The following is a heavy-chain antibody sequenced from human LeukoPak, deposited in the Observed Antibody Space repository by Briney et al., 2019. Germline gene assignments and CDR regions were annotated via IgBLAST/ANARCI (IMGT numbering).Heavy chain of an antibody. Sequence: PSETLSLTCAISGGSFSTYYWSWIRQPPGKRLEWIGYINYSGSTNYNPSLKSRVTISVDTSKNQFSLKLSSVTAADTAVYYCARHNYDILTGYHFDYWGQGTLVTVSS. J-gene: IGHJ4*02. D-gene: IGHD3-9*01. V-gene: IGHV4-59*08. CDR2: INYSGST. CDR3: ARHNYDILTGYHFDY. CDR1: GGSFSTYY.